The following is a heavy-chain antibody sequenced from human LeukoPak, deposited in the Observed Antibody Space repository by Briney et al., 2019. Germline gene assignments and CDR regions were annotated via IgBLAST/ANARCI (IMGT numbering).Heavy chain of an antibody. CDR1: GGSFSGYY. V-gene: IGHV4-34*12. CDR3: ARFGSSTWYKGAFDI. Sequence: PSETLSLTCAVYGGSFSGYYWSWIRRPPGKGLEWIGEIVQSGNTKYNPSLKSRVNLSVDTSKNQISLNLTSVTAADTAVYYCARFGSSTWYKGAFDIWGQGTMVTVAS. CDR2: IVQSGNT. D-gene: IGHD6-13*01. J-gene: IGHJ3*02.